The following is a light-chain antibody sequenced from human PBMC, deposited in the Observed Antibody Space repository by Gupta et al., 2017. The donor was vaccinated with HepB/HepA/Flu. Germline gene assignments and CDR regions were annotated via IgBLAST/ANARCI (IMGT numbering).Light chain of an antibody. CDR1: TSNIGHNF. V-gene: IGLV1-51*01. J-gene: IGLJ2*01. Sequence: QSELTPPASVAAAPGQNATSICSGSTSNIGHNFVFWCQQFPGTAPKLLIFDNHVRPSGIPDRFSASKSGTSATLAITGLQTGDEADYYCGAWDSSLSGVLVGGVTKLTVL. CDR2: DNH. CDR3: GAWDSSLSGVL.